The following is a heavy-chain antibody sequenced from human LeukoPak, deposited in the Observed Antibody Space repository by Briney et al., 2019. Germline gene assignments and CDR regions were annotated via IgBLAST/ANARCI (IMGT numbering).Heavy chain of an antibody. Sequence: PGESLKISCQGSGSSINNYWIAWVRQLPGKGLEWMGIIYPADSDIRYSPSFQGQVTISADKSISTAYLQWNSLKASDTAMYYCARQEYCSGASCYTWFDPWGQGTLVTAAS. D-gene: IGHD2-15*01. V-gene: IGHV5-51*01. CDR3: ARQEYCSGASCYTWFDP. CDR1: GSSINNYW. CDR2: IYPADSDI. J-gene: IGHJ5*02.